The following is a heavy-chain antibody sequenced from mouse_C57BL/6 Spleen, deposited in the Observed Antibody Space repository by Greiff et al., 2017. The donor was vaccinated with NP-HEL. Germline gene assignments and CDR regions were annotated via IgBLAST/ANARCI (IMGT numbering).Heavy chain of an antibody. V-gene: IGHV1-55*01. D-gene: IGHD1-1*01. CDR1: GYTFTSYW. CDR2: IYPGSGST. CDR3: YVITTGVGSSDGFDV. J-gene: IGHJ1*03. Sequence: VQLQQSGAELVKPGASVKMSCKASGYTFTSYWITWVKQRPGQGLEWIGDIYPGSGSTNYNEKFKSKATLTVDTSSSTAYMQLSSLTSEDSAVSFFYVITTGVGSSDGFDVWGTGTPVTVSS.